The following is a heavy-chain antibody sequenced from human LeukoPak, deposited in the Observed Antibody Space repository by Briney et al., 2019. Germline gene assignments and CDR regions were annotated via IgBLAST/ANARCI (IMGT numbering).Heavy chain of an antibody. J-gene: IGHJ6*02. D-gene: IGHD4-11*01. CDR3: ARLTGTLAPPDIFGLDV. V-gene: IGHV5-51*01. CDR1: GYDFRSYW. CDR2: IYPDGSDS. Sequence: GESLKISCKASGYDFRSYWIVWVRPMPGHGVECLGIIYPDGSDSRYSPSHQGPVTISVDNSVNTAYLQWGGLTASDTAIYYCARLTGTLAPPDIFGLDVWGQGTSVIVSS.